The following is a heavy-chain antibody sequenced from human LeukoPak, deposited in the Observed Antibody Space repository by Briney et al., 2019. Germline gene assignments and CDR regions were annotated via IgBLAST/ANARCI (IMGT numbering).Heavy chain of an antibody. CDR2: IIPIFGTA. CDR1: GGTFSSYA. V-gene: IGHV1-69*13. CDR3: ARELVPISPFDY. D-gene: IGHD3-3*02. Sequence: SVKVSCKASGGTFSSYAISWVRQAPGQGLEWMGGIIPIFGTANYAQKFQGRVTITADESTSTAYMELRSLRSDDTAVYYCARELVPISPFDYWGQGTLVTVSS. J-gene: IGHJ4*02.